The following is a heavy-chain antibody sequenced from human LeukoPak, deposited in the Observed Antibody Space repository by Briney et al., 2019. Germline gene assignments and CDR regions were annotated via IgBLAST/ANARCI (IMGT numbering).Heavy chain of an antibody. CDR2: INHSGST. V-gene: IGHV4-34*01. CDR1: GGSFSGYY. J-gene: IGHJ4*02. D-gene: IGHD3-22*01. Sequence: PSETLSLTCAVYGGSFSGYYWSWIRQPPGKGLEWMGEINHSGSTNYNPSLKSRVTISVDTSKNQFSLKLSSVTAADTAVYYCARGPPLDSSVFYFDYWGQGTLVTVSS. CDR3: ARGPPLDSSVFYFDY.